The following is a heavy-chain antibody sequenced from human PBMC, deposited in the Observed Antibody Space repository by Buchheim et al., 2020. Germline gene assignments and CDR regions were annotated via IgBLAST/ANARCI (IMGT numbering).Heavy chain of an antibody. D-gene: IGHD3-16*01. CDR1: GFTFSSYA. V-gene: IGHV3-30-3*01. CDR2: ISYDGSNK. Sequence: QVQLVESGGGVVQPGRSLRLSCAASGFTFSSYAMHWVRQAPGKGLEWVAVISYDGSNKYYADSVKGRFTISRDNSKNTLYLQMNSLRGEDTAVYYCARDAYTSARDPDAIDIWGQGT. J-gene: IGHJ3*02. CDR3: ARDAYTSARDPDAIDI.